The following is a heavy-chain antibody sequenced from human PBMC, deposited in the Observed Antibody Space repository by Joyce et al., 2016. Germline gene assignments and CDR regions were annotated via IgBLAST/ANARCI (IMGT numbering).Heavy chain of an antibody. CDR3: ARDLDQYYDFWSGYYSNDAFDI. CDR2: SSAYNGNT. D-gene: IGHD3-3*01. V-gene: IGHV1-18*01. CDR1: GYTFTSYG. J-gene: IGHJ3*02. Sequence: QVQLVQSGAEVKKPGASVKVSCKASGYTFTSYGISWVRQAPGQGLEWMGRSSAYNGNTKDAQKRQGKGTRTTDTSTSTAYMELRSLRSDDTAVYYCARDLDQYYDFWSGYYSNDAFDIWGQGTMVTVSS.